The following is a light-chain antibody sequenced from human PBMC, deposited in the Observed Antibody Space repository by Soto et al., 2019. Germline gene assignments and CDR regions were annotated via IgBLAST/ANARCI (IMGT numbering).Light chain of an antibody. CDR1: QSLLHSDGKTY. Sequence: DVVMTQSPLSLTVTLGQPASISCRSSQSLLHSDGKTYLNWFQQRPGQSPRRLIYRVSNRDSGVPDRFGGSGSGTDFTLKISRVEAEDVGVYYCMQGTHWPPWTFGQGTKVEIK. CDR2: RVS. J-gene: IGKJ1*01. CDR3: MQGTHWPPWT. V-gene: IGKV2-30*02.